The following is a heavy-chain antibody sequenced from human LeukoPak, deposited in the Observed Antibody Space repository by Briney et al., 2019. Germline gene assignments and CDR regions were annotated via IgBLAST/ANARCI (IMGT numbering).Heavy chain of an antibody. CDR2: IYYSGST. V-gene: IGHV4-59*08. CDR1: GGSISSYY. J-gene: IGHJ4*02. CDR3: ARGIAAAGRLFDY. D-gene: IGHD6-13*01. Sequence: PSETLSLTCTVSGGSISSYYWSWIRQPPGKGLEWIGYIYYSGSTNYNPSLKSRVTISVDTSKNQFSLKLSSVTAADTAVYYCARGIAAAGRLFDYWGQGTLVTVSS.